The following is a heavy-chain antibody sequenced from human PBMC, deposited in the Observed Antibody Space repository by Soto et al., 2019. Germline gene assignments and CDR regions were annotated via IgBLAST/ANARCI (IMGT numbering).Heavy chain of an antibody. V-gene: IGHV1-18*01. CDR1: GYTFIAYA. J-gene: IGHJ1*01. D-gene: IGHD4-17*01. Sequence: ASVKVSCKASGYTFIAYALVWVRQAPGQGHEWMGWISPNNGNTNYAQKLQGRVTMTTDTSASTAYMELRSLRSDDTAMYYCAADVGGYIYGLARHWGQ. CDR3: AADVGGYIYGLARH. CDR2: ISPNNGNT.